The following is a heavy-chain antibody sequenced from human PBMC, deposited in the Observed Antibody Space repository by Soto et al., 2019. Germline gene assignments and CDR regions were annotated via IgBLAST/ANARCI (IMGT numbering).Heavy chain of an antibody. Sequence: EVQLVESGGGLIQPGGSLRLSCAVSGFTVSNNYMSWVRQAPGKGLEGVSVIYSGGYTAYGDSVKGRFTISRDNSKNTIYLQMNTLRAAHAAWYFWAPKPGGGGYWGQGTLVTVSS. CDR3: APKPGGGGY. V-gene: IGHV3-53*01. D-gene: IGHD3-10*01. CDR2: IYSGGYT. J-gene: IGHJ4*02. CDR1: GFTVSNNY.